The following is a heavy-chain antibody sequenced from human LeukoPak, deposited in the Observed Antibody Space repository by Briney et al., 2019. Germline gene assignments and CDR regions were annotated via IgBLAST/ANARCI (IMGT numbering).Heavy chain of an antibody. V-gene: IGHV4-34*01. CDR3: ARDKLPTMGITGVDP. D-gene: IGHD1-20*01. J-gene: IGHJ5*02. Sequence: SETLSLTCAVYGGSFSGYYWSWIRQPPGKGLEWIGSISYSGSTYYSPSLKSRVTISVDTSKKQFSLKLSSVTAADTAVYYCARDKLPTMGITGVDPWGQGTLVTVSS. CDR2: ISYSGST. CDR1: GGSFSGYY.